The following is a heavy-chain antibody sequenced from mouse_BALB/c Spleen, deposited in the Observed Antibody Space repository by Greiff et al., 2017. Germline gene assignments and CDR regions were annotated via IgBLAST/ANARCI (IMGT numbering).Heavy chain of an antibody. J-gene: IGHJ1*01. CDR1: GYTFSSYW. CDR2: ILPGSGST. D-gene: IGHD1-1*01. V-gene: IGHV1-9*01. Sequence: QVQLKQSGAELMKPGASVKISCKATGYTFSSYWIEWVKQRPGHGLEWIGEILPGSGSTNYNEKFKGKATFTADTSSNTAYMQLSSLTSEDSAVYYCARWYYYGSTLRYFDVWGAGTTVTVSS. CDR3: ARWYYYGSTLRYFDV.